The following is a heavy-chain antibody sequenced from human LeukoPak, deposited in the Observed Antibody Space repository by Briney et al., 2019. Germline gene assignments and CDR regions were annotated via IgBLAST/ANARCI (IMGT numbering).Heavy chain of an antibody. V-gene: IGHV3-21*01. CDR1: GFIFSNYN. CDR3: VRDSGGVPDY. J-gene: IGHJ4*02. Sequence: RGSLRLSCAASGFIFSNYNMNWVRQAPGKGLEWLSSISSTSIYIYCADSVKGRYTISRGNAKNSLYLQMNSLRAEDTAVYYCVRDSGGVPDYWGQGTLVTVSS. CDR2: ISSTSIYI. D-gene: IGHD2-8*02.